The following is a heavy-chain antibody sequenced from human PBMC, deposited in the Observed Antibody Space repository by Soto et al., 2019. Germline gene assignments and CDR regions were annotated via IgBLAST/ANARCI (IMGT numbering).Heavy chain of an antibody. D-gene: IGHD2-15*01. Sequence: SGPTLVNPTQTLTLTCTFSGFSLSTSGVGVGWIRQPPGKALEWLALIYWDDDKRYSPSLTSRLTITKDTSKNQVVLTMTNMDPVDTATYYCAHVLVVVANHGMDVWGQGTTVTVSS. V-gene: IGHV2-5*02. CDR3: AHVLVVVANHGMDV. J-gene: IGHJ6*02. CDR1: GFSLSTSGVG. CDR2: IYWDDDK.